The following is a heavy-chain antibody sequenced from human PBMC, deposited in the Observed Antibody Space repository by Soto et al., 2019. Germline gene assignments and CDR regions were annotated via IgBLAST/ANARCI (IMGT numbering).Heavy chain of an antibody. D-gene: IGHD6-19*01. CDR1: GGSFSGYY. J-gene: IGHJ6*02. V-gene: IGHV4-34*01. Sequence: SETLSLTCAVYGGSFSGYYWSWIRQPPGKGLEWIGEINHSGSTNYNPSLKSRVTISVDTSKDQFSLKLSSVTAADTAVYYCARGYSSGWYGAHYYYYGMDVWGQGTTVTVSS. CDR2: INHSGST. CDR3: ARGYSSGWYGAHYYYYGMDV.